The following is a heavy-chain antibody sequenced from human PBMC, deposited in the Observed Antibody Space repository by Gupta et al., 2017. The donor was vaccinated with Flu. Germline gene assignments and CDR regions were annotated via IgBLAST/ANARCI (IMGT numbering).Heavy chain of an antibody. J-gene: IGHJ6*03. V-gene: IGHV1-69*06. Sequence: QVQLVQSGAEVRKPGSSVKVSCKASGGTFNNFGVSWVRQAPGQGLEWMGGMMPVFGTANYAQKFQGRVTIIADKSTSTAYMELSSLSSEDTGVYYCAKAGGSIVGYHYYMDVWGKGTTVIVSS. CDR2: MMPVFGTA. CDR1: GGTFNNFG. D-gene: IGHD3-10*01. CDR3: AKAGGSIVGYHYYMDV.